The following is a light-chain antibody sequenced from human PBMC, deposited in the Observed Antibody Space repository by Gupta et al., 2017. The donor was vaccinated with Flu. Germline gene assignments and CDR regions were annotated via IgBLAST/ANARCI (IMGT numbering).Light chain of an antibody. J-gene: IGKJ1*01. CDR1: QGLVYSDGNTY. V-gene: IGKV2-30*01. CDR2: QVS. CDR3: MQGAHWPWA. Sequence: VTLCQPASISCRSSQGLVYSDGNTYLHWFQQRPDQSPRRLIYQVSYRDSGVPDRFSGSGSGTDFTLKISRVEAEDVGIYFCMQGAHWPWAFGQGTTVEIK.